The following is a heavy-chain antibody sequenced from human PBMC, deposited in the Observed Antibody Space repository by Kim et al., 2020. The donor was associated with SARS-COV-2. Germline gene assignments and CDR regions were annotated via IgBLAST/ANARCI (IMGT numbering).Heavy chain of an antibody. CDR3: ARQRGVTNYYYYGMDV. CDR1: GGSISSSSYY. D-gene: IGHD4-17*01. J-gene: IGHJ6*02. Sequence: SETLSLTCTVSGGSISSSSYYWGWIRQPPGKGLEWIGSIYYSGSTYYNPSLKSRVTISVDTSKNQFSLKLSSVTAADTAVYYCARQRGVTNYYYYGMDVWGQGTTVTVSS. V-gene: IGHV4-39*07. CDR2: IYYSGST.